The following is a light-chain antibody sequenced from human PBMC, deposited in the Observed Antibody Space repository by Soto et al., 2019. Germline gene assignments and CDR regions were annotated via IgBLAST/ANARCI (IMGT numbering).Light chain of an antibody. CDR2: DIS. CDR3: QHRINWPPIFT. J-gene: IGKJ3*01. Sequence: EIVLTQSPATLSLSPGERATLSCRASQSVSRYLAWYQQRPGQAPRLLIYDISNRATGIPARFSGSGSGTDFTLTISSLESEDFAVYYCQHRINWPPIFTFGPGTKVDIK. CDR1: QSVSRY. V-gene: IGKV3-11*01.